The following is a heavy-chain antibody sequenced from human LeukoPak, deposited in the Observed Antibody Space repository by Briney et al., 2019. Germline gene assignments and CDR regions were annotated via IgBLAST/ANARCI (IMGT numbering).Heavy chain of an antibody. CDR1: GYTFIDYG. V-gene: IGHV1-18*01. CDR3: ARFSPYGGYRY. J-gene: IGHJ4*02. Sequence: ASVKVSCTTSGYTFIDYGVSWVRQAPGQGLEWMGWISPYYGNIHYARNFQGRVTMTTDTPTSTAYMELRSLRSDDTAVYYCARFSPYGGYRYWGQGTLVTVSS. D-gene: IGHD5-12*01. CDR2: ISPYYGNI.